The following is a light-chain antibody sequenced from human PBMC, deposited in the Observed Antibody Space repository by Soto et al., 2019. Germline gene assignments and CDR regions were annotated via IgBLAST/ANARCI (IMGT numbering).Light chain of an antibody. Sequence: EIVLTQSPATLSLSPGERDTLSCRASQSVKNYLARYQQKPGQAPRLLIYDASNRATGIPARFSGSGSGTDFTLTISTLEPEDFAVYYCQQHINRLSFGGGTKVDIK. V-gene: IGKV3-11*01. CDR1: QSVKNY. CDR3: QQHINRLS. J-gene: IGKJ4*01. CDR2: DAS.